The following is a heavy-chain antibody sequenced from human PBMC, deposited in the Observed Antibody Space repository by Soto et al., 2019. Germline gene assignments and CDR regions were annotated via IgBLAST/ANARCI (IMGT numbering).Heavy chain of an antibody. D-gene: IGHD2-2*02. CDR3: ANLYCSSTSCYNY. CDR1: GFTFSSYG. CDR2: ISYDGSNK. V-gene: IGHV3-30*18. Sequence: QVQLVESGGGVVQPGRSLRLSCAASGFTFSSYGMHWVRQAPGKGLEWVAVISYDGSNKYYADSVKGRFTISRDNSKNTLYLQMNSLRAEDMAVYYCANLYCSSTSCYNYWGQGTLVTVSS. J-gene: IGHJ4*02.